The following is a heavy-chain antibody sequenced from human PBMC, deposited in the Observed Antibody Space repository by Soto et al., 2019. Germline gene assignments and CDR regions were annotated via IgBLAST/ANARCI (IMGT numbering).Heavy chain of an antibody. CDR2: ISSSGSTI. Sequence: PGGSLRLSCAASGFTFSSYEMNWVRQAPGKGLAWVSYISSSGSTIYYADSVKGRFTISRDNAKNSLYLQMNSLRAEDTAVYYCARGGWYSSGWGDYWGQGTLVTVSS. V-gene: IGHV3-48*03. CDR3: ARGGWYSSGWGDY. J-gene: IGHJ4*02. CDR1: GFTFSSYE. D-gene: IGHD6-19*01.